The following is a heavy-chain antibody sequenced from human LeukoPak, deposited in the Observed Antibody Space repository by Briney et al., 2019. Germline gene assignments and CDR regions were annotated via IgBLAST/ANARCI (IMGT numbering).Heavy chain of an antibody. CDR1: GGSIRNSSCY. Sequence: SETLSFTCTVSGGSIRNSSCYWGWLRQPPRKGLEWLGSIYYSGTTYYNPSLKSRVTISVDTSKNQFSLGLSSVTAADTAVYYCARLEYSGYGPFDYWGQGTLVTVSS. V-gene: IGHV4-39*01. CDR2: IYYSGTT. CDR3: ARLEYSGYGPFDY. J-gene: IGHJ4*02. D-gene: IGHD5-12*01.